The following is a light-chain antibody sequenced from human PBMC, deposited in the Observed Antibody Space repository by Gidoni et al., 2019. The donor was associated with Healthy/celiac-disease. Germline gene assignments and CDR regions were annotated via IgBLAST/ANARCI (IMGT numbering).Light chain of an antibody. V-gene: IGLV1-47*02. J-gene: IGLJ3*02. Sequence: QSVLTQPPSASGTPGQRGTISCSGSSSNIGSNYVYWYQQLPGTAPKLLIYSNNQSPSGVPDRFSGSKSGTSASLAISGLRSEDEADYYCAAWDDSLSAWVFGGGTKLTVL. CDR2: SNN. CDR1: SSNIGSNY. CDR3: AAWDDSLSAWV.